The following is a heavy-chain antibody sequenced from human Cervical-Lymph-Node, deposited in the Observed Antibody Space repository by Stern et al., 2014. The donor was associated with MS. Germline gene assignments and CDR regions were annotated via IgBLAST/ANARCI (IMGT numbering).Heavy chain of an antibody. V-gene: IGHV1-18*01. CDR3: ARGLLCSENAFDI. Sequence: QVQLVQSGAEVKKPGASVKVSCKASGYTFTSYRIRWVRQAPGQGLEWMGWISAYHGNTNYSQQLQRRVTMTTNTSTRTADMELRSMRSDDAAVYYCARGLLCSENAFDIWGQGTMVTVSS. J-gene: IGHJ3*02. D-gene: IGHD2-2*01. CDR2: ISAYHGNT. CDR1: GYTFTSYR.